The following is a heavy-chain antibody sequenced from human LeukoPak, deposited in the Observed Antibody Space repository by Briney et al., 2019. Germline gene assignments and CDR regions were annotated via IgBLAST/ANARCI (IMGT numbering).Heavy chain of an antibody. Sequence: ASVKVSCKASGYTFTSYYMHWVRQAPGQGLEWMGIINPSGGSTSYAQKSQGRVTMTRDTSTSTVYMELSSLRSEDTAVYYCARDEIGAMAPYVWGQGTTVTVSS. V-gene: IGHV1-46*01. J-gene: IGHJ6*02. CDR3: ARDEIGAMAPYV. CDR2: INPSGGST. CDR1: GYTFTSYY. D-gene: IGHD5-18*01.